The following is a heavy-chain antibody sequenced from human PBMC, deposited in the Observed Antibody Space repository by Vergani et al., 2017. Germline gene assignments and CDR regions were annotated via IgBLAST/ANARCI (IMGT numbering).Heavy chain of an antibody. CDR3: ARVRGSYGDYVSWFDP. D-gene: IGHD4-17*01. Sequence: QVQLQESGPGLVKPSETLSLTCTVSGGSVSSGSYYWSWIRQPPGKGLEWIGYIYYSGSTNYNPSLKSRVTISVDTSKNQFSLKLSSVTAADPAVYYCARVRGSYGDYVSWFDPWGQGTLVTVSS. CDR1: GGSVSSGSYY. CDR2: IYYSGST. J-gene: IGHJ5*02. V-gene: IGHV4-61*01.